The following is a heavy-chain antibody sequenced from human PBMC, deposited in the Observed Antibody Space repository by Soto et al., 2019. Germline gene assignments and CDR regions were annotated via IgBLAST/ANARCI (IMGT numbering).Heavy chain of an antibody. V-gene: IGHV4-34*01. Sequence: SETLCLTCAVYGGSFSGDYWTWIRQPPGTGLEWIGEINHSGSTNYNPSLKSRVTISVDTSKNQFSLKLTSVTAADTAVYYCARDKITGLVDYWGQGTLVTVS. CDR3: ARDKITGLVDY. CDR2: INHSGST. J-gene: IGHJ4*02. D-gene: IGHD2-8*02. CDR1: GGSFSGDY.